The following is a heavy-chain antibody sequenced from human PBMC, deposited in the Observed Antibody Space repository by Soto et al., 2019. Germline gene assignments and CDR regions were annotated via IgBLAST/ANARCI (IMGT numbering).Heavy chain of an antibody. V-gene: IGHV3-73*02. CDR3: TSGIVVVVAATPGTDY. Sequence: EVQLVESGGGLVQPGGSLKLSCAASGFTFSGSAMQWVRQASGKGLEWVGRIRSKANSYATAYAASVKGRFTISRDDSKNTTYLQMNSLKAEDTAVYSCTSGIVVVVAATPGTDYWGQGTLVTVSS. D-gene: IGHD2-15*01. J-gene: IGHJ4*02. CDR1: GFTFSGSA. CDR2: IRSKANSYAT.